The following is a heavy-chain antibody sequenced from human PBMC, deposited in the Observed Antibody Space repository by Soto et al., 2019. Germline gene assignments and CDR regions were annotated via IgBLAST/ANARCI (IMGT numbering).Heavy chain of an antibody. CDR3: ARRVTSWDWFDP. V-gene: IGHV4-59*01. D-gene: IGHD4-17*01. CDR1: GGSMTSYY. J-gene: IGHJ5*02. Sequence: SETLSLTCSVSGGSMTSYYWSWIRQPPGKGLEWIGDIYYSGSTNYNPSLKSRVSISVDTSKNHFSLKLSSVTAADTALYYCARRVTSWDWFDPWGQGTLVTVSS. CDR2: IYYSGST.